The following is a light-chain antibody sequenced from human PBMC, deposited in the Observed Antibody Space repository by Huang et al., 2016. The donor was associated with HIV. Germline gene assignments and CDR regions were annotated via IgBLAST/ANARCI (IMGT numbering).Light chain of an antibody. CDR3: QQYNNWPRT. CDR1: QSVSSN. CDR2: GAS. V-gene: IGKV3-15*01. Sequence: EIVMTQSPATLSVSPGERATLSCRASQSVSSNLAWYQQKPGQGPRLLIYGASTRATGIPARFSGSGSGTDFTLTISSLQSEDFAVYYCQQYNNWPRTFGQGTKVEIK. J-gene: IGKJ1*01.